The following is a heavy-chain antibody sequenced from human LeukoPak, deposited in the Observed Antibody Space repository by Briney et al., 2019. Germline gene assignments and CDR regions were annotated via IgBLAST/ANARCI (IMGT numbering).Heavy chain of an antibody. V-gene: IGHV3-11*03. CDR3: ARSRGAGPGAYFDY. J-gene: IGHJ4*02. CDR2: IINSGSYT. D-gene: IGHD6-19*01. Sequence: GALRLSCAASGFTFSDDYMSWIRQAPGKGREGVSYIINSGSYTNYADSVKGRFTIFRDNAKNSLYLQMNSLRAEDTAVYYCARSRGAGPGAYFDYWGQGTLITVSS. CDR1: GFTFSDDY.